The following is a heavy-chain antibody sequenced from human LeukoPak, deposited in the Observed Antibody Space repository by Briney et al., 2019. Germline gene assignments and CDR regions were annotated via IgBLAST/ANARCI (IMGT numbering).Heavy chain of an antibody. CDR3: ARFVPVRTHTNSPGFDY. CDR1: GDSMDTHY. D-gene: IGHD2-21*01. J-gene: IGHJ4*02. V-gene: IGHV4-59*11. Sequence: SETLSLTCTVPGDSMDTHYWSWIRQTPGKGLEWIAYISYSGRFNYNPSLKSRVTTSIDTSKNQFSLVLTSVTAADTAVYYCARFVPVRTHTNSPGFDYWGQGTLVTVSS. CDR2: ISYSGRF.